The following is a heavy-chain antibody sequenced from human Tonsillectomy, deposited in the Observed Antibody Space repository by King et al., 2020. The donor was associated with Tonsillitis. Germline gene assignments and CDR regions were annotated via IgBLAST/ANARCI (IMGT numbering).Heavy chain of an antibody. CDR3: ARDRFTFGVIDS. J-gene: IGHJ4*02. CDR1: GFTFGSYW. CDR2: IQQDSREK. D-gene: IGHD3-16*01. V-gene: IGHV3-7*01. Sequence: KLVQSGGGVVQPGGSVRLSCVGSGFTFGSYWMNWVRQAPGKGLAGVANIQQDSREKFYADFVKGRFTISRENARNSLYLEMTNLSAEDTALYYCARDRFTFGVIDSWGQGILVTVSS.